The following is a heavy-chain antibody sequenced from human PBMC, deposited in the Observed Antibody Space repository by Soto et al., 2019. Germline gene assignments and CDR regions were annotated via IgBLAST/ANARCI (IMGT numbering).Heavy chain of an antibody. CDR1: GFTFSSYA. CDR3: TKENIVTNYFDY. V-gene: IGHV3-23*01. J-gene: IGHJ4*02. CDR2: ISGSGVST. D-gene: IGHD5-12*01. Sequence: GGSLRLSCAASGFTFSSYAMSWVRQAPGKGLEWVSAISGSGVSTYYADSVKGRFTISRDNSKNTLYLQMNSLRAEDTAVYYCTKENIVTNYFDYWGQGTLVTVSS.